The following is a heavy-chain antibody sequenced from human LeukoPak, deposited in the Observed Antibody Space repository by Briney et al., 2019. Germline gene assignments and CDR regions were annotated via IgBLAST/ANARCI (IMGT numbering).Heavy chain of an antibody. V-gene: IGHV1-3*01. CDR2: INAGNGNT. J-gene: IGHJ3*02. Sequence: ASVKVSCKTSGYRFITFGINWVRQAPGQRLEWMGWINAGNGNTKYSQKFQGRVTITRDTSASTAYMELSSLRSEDTAVYYCASTSSSWFYRAFDIWGQGTMVTVSS. D-gene: IGHD6-13*01. CDR1: GYRFITFG. CDR3: ASTSSSWFYRAFDI.